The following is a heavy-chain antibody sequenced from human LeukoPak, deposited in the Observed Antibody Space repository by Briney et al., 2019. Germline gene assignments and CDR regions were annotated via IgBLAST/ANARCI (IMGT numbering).Heavy chain of an antibody. CDR3: ANLSIFDYGDYVTQRGYFDY. Sequence: SETLSLTCAVYGGSFSGYYWSWIRQPPGKGLEWIGEINHSGSTNYNPSLKSRVTISVDTSKNQFSLKLSSVTAADTAVYYCANLSIFDYGDYVTQRGYFDYWGQGTLVTVSS. CDR2: INHSGST. CDR1: GGSFSGYY. D-gene: IGHD4-17*01. V-gene: IGHV4-34*01. J-gene: IGHJ4*02.